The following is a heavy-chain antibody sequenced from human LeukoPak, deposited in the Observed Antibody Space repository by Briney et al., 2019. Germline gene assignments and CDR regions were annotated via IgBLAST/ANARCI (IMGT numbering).Heavy chain of an antibody. CDR1: GGSISSYY. V-gene: IGHV4-34*01. Sequence: SETLSLTCTVSGGSISSYYWSWIRQPPGKGLEWIGEINHSGSTNYNPSLKSRVTISVDTSKNQFSLKLSSVTAADTAVYYCARVGDRYCSGGSCYAYWGQGTLVTVSS. D-gene: IGHD2-15*01. CDR2: INHSGST. CDR3: ARVGDRYCSGGSCYAY. J-gene: IGHJ4*02.